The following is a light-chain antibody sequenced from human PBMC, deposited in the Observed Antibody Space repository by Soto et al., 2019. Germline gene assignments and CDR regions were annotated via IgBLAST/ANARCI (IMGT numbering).Light chain of an antibody. Sequence: EIVLAQSPATLSLSPGERATLSCRASQSVSSYLAWYQQKPGQAPRLLIYDASNRATGIPARFSGSGSGTDFTLTISSLDPEDFAVYYCQQPSNWPPITFGQGTRLEI. CDR3: QQPSNWPPIT. CDR1: QSVSSY. V-gene: IGKV3-11*01. J-gene: IGKJ5*01. CDR2: DAS.